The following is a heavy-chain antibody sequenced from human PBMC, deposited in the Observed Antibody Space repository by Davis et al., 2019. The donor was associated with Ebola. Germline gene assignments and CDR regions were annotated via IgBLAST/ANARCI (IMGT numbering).Heavy chain of an antibody. CDR2: INPNSGGT. J-gene: IGHJ5*02. D-gene: IGHD3-22*01. V-gene: IGHV1-2*04. Sequence: ASVKVSCKASGYTFTGYYMHWVRQAPGQGLEWMGWINPNSGGTNYAQKFQGWVTMTRDTSISTAYMELSSLRSEDTAVYYCARESDDSSGYYLNWFDPWGQGTLVTVSS. CDR3: ARESDDSSGYYLNWFDP. CDR1: GYTFTGYY.